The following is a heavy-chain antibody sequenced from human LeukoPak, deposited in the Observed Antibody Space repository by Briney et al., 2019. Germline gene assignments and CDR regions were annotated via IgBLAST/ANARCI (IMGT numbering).Heavy chain of an antibody. CDR2: INHSGST. Sequence: PSETLSLTCAVYGGSFSGYYWSWIRQPPGKGLEWIGEINHSGSTNYNPSLKSRVTISVDTSKNQFSLKLSSVTAADTAVCYCARGVAQQLVTYYYYYYYMDVWGKGTTVTVSS. D-gene: IGHD6-13*01. CDR1: GGSFSGYY. V-gene: IGHV4-34*01. J-gene: IGHJ6*03. CDR3: ARGVAQQLVTYYYYYYYMDV.